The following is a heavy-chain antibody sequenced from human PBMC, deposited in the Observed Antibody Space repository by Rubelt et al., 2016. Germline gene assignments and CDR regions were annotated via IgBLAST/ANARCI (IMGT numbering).Heavy chain of an antibody. D-gene: IGHD5-24*01. CDR3: ARGDGYTFGY. J-gene: IGHJ4*02. V-gene: IGHV1-18*01. Sequence: TFTSYGITWVRQAPGQGLEWMGWISAYNGNTNYAQKFQGRVTMTTDTSTTTAYMELSRLRSDDTAVYYCARGDGYTFGYWGQGTLVTVSS. CDR2: ISAYNGNT. CDR1: TFTSYG.